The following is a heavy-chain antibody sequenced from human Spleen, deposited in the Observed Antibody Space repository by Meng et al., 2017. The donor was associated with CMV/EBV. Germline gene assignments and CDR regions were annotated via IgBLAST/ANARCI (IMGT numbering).Heavy chain of an antibody. Sequence: GESLKISCAASGFTFSSYAMSWVRQATGKGLEWVSAIGTVGDTYYPGSVKGRFTISRDNAKNSLYLQMDSLRAEDTAIYYCARSPGSCSDTSCYSNHFDSWGQGTLVTVSS. CDR3: ARSPGSCSDTSCYSNHFDS. D-gene: IGHD2-2*01. CDR2: IGTVGDT. CDR1: GFTFSSYA. V-gene: IGHV3-13*01. J-gene: IGHJ4*02.